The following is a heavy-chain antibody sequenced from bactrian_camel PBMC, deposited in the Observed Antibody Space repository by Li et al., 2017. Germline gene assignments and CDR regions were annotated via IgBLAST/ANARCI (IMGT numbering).Heavy chain of an antibody. Sequence: ESGGGSAQAGGSLRLSCVVASGYTISNYYMGWFRQQPGKEREGVAAIYTANERTSYDNSVKGRFTISQDSAKNTIYLQMDNLKPEDSAMYYCGANKGAPCVGGYWTSNGRVGYWGRGTQVTVS. CDR2: IYTANERT. J-gene: IGHJ4*01. CDR3: GANKGAPCVGGYWTSNGRVGY. V-gene: IGHV3S28*01. D-gene: IGHD1*01. CDR1: GYTISNYY.